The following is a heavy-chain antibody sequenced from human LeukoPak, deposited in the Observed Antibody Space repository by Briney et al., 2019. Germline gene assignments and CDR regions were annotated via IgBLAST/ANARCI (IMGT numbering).Heavy chain of an antibody. D-gene: IGHD2-2*01. CDR2: IYYSGST. Sequence: PSETLSLTCTVSGASISSYYWSWIRQPPGKGLEWIGYIYYSGSTNYNPSLKSRVTISVDTSKNQFSLKLSSVTAADTAVYYCARDPQYATTSNAFDIWGQGTMVTVSS. CDR1: GASISSYY. J-gene: IGHJ3*02. CDR3: ARDPQYATTSNAFDI. V-gene: IGHV4-59*01.